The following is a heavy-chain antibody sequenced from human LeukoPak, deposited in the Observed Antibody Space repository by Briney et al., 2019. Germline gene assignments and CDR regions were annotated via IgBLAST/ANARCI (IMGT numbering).Heavy chain of an antibody. D-gene: IGHD3-3*01. CDR2: IIPIFGTA. Sequence: GASVKVSCKASGGTFSSYAISWVRQAPGQGLGWMGGIIPIFGTANYAQKFQGRVTITADESTSTAYMELSSLRSEDTAVYYCARGPTVLRFLEWLLKPLDYWGQGTLVTVSS. CDR1: GGTFSSYA. V-gene: IGHV1-69*13. CDR3: ARGPTVLRFLEWLLKPLDY. J-gene: IGHJ4*02.